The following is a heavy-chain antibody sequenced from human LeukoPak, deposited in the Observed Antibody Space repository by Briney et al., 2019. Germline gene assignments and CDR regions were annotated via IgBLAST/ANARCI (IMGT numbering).Heavy chain of an antibody. V-gene: IGHV1-46*01. CDR3: ARDPTRDQFDY. Sequence: ASVKVPCKASGYTFTSYYMHWVRQAPGQGLEWMGIINPSGGSTSYAQKFQGRVTMTRDTSTSTVYMELSSLRSEDTAVYYCARDPTRDQFDYWGQGTLVTVSS. CDR2: INPSGGST. D-gene: IGHD2-2*01. J-gene: IGHJ4*02. CDR1: GYTFTSYY.